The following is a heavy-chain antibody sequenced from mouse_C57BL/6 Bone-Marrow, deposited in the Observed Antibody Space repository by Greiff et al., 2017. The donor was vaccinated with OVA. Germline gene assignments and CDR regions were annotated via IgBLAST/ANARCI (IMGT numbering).Heavy chain of an antibody. D-gene: IGHD4-1*01. CDR2: IYPRDGST. CDR3: ARRGLTGTGDY. V-gene: IGHV1-85*01. CDR1: GYTFTSYD. Sequence: VKLVESGPELVKPGASVTLSCKASGYTFTSYDINWVKQRPGQGLEWIGWIYPRDGSTKYNEKFKGKATLTVDTSSSTAYMELHSLTSEDSAVYFCARRGLTGTGDYWGQGTTLTVSS. J-gene: IGHJ2*01.